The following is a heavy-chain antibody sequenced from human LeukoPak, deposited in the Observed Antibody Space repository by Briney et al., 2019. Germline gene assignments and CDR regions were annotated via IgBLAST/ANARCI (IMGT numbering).Heavy chain of an antibody. CDR1: GFTFSSYA. V-gene: IGHV3-30*02. Sequence: PGGSLRPSCAASGFTFSSYAMHWVRQAPGKGLEWVTFIRYDGTNKYYADSVKGRFTISRDNSKNTLYLQMNSLRAEDTAVYYCARDPRSRSYEFHFDYWGQGTLVTVSS. J-gene: IGHJ4*02. D-gene: IGHD1-26*01. CDR3: ARDPRSRSYEFHFDY. CDR2: IRYDGTNK.